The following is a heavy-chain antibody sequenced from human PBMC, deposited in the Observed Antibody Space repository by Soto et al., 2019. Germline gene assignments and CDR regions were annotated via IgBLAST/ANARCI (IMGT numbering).Heavy chain of an antibody. CDR3: VRGDWAYYDGKGNPGRH. CDR1: GFTFSNYW. J-gene: IGHJ4*02. Sequence: EVQLVESGGGLVQPGGSLRLSCAVSGFTFSNYWMHWVRQAPGKGLVWVSRLKSDGSGTMYADSVKGRLTISRDNAKNTLYLQMNSLRAQDTGVYFSVRGDWAYYDGKGNPGRHWGQGNPGTVSP. CDR2: LKSDGSGT. V-gene: IGHV3-74*03. D-gene: IGHD3-22*01.